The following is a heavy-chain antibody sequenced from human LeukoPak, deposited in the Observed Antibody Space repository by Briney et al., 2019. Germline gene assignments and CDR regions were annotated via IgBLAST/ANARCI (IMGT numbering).Heavy chain of an antibody. CDR1: GFTFSDYN. V-gene: IGHV3-30*18. D-gene: IGHD6-19*01. Sequence: GGSLRLSCAASGFTFSDYNMHWVRQAPGKGLEWVAVISYDGSNKYYADSVKGRFTISRDNSKNTLYLQMNSLTDEDTAVYYCAKVRWDNSGWYYLDNWGQGTLVTVSS. CDR3: AKVRWDNSGWYYLDN. CDR2: ISYDGSNK. J-gene: IGHJ4*02.